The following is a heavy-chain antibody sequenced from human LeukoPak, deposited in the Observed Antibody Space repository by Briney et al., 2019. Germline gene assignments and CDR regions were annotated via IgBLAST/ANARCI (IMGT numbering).Heavy chain of an antibody. D-gene: IGHD3-10*01. Sequence: PSETLSLTCTVSGGSISSYYWSWIRQPPGKGLEWTGYIYYSGSTNYNPSLKSRVTISVDTSKNQFSLKLSSVTAADTAVYYCARESSYGSGSYDADAFDIWGQGTMVTVSS. V-gene: IGHV4-59*01. CDR3: ARESSYGSGSYDADAFDI. CDR1: GGSISSYY. CDR2: IYYSGST. J-gene: IGHJ3*02.